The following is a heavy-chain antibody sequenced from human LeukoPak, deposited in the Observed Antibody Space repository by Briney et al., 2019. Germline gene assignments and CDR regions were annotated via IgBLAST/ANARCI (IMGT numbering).Heavy chain of an antibody. CDR2: ISGNGAST. V-gene: IGHV3-23*01. Sequence: PRGSLSLSCAASGFPFSSYVMSWVRQAPGQGLEGVGLISGNGASTEYAPPVKGRFTISRDKSKNTLYLHMNSLRAEDTGVYYCVTKEASTSGLSYWGQGTLVTVSS. CDR1: GFPFSSYV. D-gene: IGHD6-19*01. CDR3: VTKEASTSGLSY. J-gene: IGHJ4*02.